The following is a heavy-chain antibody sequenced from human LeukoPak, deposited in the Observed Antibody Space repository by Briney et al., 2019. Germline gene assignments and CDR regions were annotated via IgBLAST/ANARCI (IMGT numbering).Heavy chain of an antibody. CDR2: IYHRGST. J-gene: IGHJ4*02. D-gene: IGHD3-3*01. V-gene: IGHV4-38-2*02. CDR3: ARGAEYYAIWRGYAGYSDY. CDR1: GYSISNGYY. Sequence: SSETLSLTCTVSGYSISNGYYWGWIRQPPGKGLEWVGSIYHRGSTYYNPSLRSRVTISLDRSKKKFSLKLTSVTAAETAVYFCARGAEYYAIWRGYAGYSDYWGQGISVTVSS.